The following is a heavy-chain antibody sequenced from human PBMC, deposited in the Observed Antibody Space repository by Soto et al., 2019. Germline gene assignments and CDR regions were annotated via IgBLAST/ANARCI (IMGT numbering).Heavy chain of an antibody. J-gene: IGHJ6*04. D-gene: IGHD6-13*01. CDR2: IYYSGST. V-gene: IGHV4-59*01. CDR1: GDSISSSF. CDR3: ARVSSAGYRDV. Sequence: SETLSLTCSVSGDSISSSFWTWIRRPPGRGLEYIGYIYYSGSTNYNPSLKSRVTISLDTSKNQLSLNLSSVTAADTAVYYCARVSSAGYRDVWGTGTTVTVPS.